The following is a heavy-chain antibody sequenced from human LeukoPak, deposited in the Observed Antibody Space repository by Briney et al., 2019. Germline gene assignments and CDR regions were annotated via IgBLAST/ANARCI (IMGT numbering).Heavy chain of an antibody. CDR2: VFTSGNT. J-gene: IGHJ4*02. Sequence: SETLSLTCTVSGGSISTYYWNWIRQPAGKGLEWIGRVFTSGNTDYSPSLKSRVAMSVDASRNQFSLKLTSVTAADTAVSYCARLGGEYSSSSWSQGPLVTVS. D-gene: IGHD6-6*01. CDR3: ARLGGEYSSSS. V-gene: IGHV4-4*07. CDR1: GGSISTYY.